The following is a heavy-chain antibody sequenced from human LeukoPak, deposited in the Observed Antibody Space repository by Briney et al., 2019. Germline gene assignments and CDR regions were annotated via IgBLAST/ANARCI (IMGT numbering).Heavy chain of an antibody. Sequence: SETLSLTCTVSGGSISSSSYYWGWIRQPPGKGLEWIGSIYYSGGTYYNPSLKSRDTISVDTSKNQFSLKLSSVTAADTAVYYCARDNIVVVVAARYGMDVWGQGTTVTVSS. V-gene: IGHV4-39*07. CDR1: GGSISSSSYY. CDR3: ARDNIVVVVAARYGMDV. CDR2: IYYSGGT. J-gene: IGHJ6*02. D-gene: IGHD2-15*01.